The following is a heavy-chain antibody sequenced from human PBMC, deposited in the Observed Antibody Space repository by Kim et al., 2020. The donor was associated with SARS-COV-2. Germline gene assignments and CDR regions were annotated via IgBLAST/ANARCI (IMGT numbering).Heavy chain of an antibody. Sequence: GGSLRLSCAASGFSCTCCAMTWVRQAPGKGLEWVSSISHDGRSSHYADSVKGRFTISRDDSKTTLYLQLNSLRGEDTAVYYCAKDVWDYSGMDVWGQGTTVTVSS. CDR3: AKDVWDYSGMDV. CDR1: GFSCTCCA. J-gene: IGHJ6*02. V-gene: IGHV3-23*01. D-gene: IGHD1-26*01. CDR2: ISHDGRSS.